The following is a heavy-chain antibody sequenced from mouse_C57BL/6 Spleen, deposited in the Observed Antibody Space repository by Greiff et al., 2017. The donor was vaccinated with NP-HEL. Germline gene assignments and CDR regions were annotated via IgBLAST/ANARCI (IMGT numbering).Heavy chain of an antibody. CDR1: GYTFTSYW. Sequence: VQLQQPGAELVKPGASVKLSCKASGYTFTSYWMHWVKQRPGQGLEWIGMIHPNSGSTNYNEKFKSKATLTVDKSSSTAYMQLSSLTSEDSAVYYCAREGVLKDFDYWGQGTTLTVSS. D-gene: IGHD1-3*01. V-gene: IGHV1-64*01. CDR2: IHPNSGST. CDR3: AREGVLKDFDY. J-gene: IGHJ2*01.